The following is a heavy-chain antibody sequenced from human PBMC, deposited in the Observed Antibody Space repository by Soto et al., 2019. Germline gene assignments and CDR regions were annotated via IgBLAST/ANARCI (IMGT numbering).Heavy chain of an antibody. D-gene: IGHD4-4*01. V-gene: IGHV4-34*01. J-gene: IGHJ4*02. CDR1: GGSFSGYY. CDR2: INHSGST. Sequence: SETLSLTCAVYGGSFSGYYWSWIRQPPGKGLEWIGEINHSGSTNYNPSLKSRVTISVDTSKNQFSLKLSSVTAADTAVYYCARGGDYNLDYWGQGTLVTVSS. CDR3: ARGGDYNLDY.